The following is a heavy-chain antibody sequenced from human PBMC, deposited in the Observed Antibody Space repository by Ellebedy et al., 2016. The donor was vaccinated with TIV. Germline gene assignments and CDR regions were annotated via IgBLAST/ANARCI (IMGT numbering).Heavy chain of an antibody. CDR1: GYTFTSYG. J-gene: IGHJ4*02. CDR3: AKDQGDDYVWGSYLDY. V-gene: IGHV1-18*01. Sequence: AASVTVSCKASGYTFTSYGISWVRQAPGQGLEWMGWISAYNGNTNYAQKLQGRVTMTTDTSTSTAHMELRSLRSDDTAVYYCAKDQGDDYVWGSYLDYWGQGTLVTVSS. CDR2: ISAYNGNT. D-gene: IGHD3-16*02.